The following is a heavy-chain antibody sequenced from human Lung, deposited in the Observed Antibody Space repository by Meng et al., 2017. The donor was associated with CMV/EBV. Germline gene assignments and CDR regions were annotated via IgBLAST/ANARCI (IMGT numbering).Heavy chain of an antibody. CDR1: GYTFTDYY. CDR3: VRDLKGTIVRTRSLYGMDV. V-gene: IGHV1-2*02. D-gene: IGHD4-11*01. CDR2: FNPNSGGS. Sequence: ASVKVSXKASGYTFTDYYILWVRQAPGQRLEWLGWFNPNSGGSNYAQKFQGRVTMTRDTSISTAYMEVSRLTSDDTVVYYCVRDLKGTIVRTRSLYGMDVWGQGTXVTVSS. J-gene: IGHJ6*02.